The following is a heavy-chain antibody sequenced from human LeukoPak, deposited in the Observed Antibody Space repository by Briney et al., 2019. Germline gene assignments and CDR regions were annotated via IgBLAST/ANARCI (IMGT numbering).Heavy chain of an antibody. CDR2: IKQDGREK. D-gene: IGHD3-10*01. V-gene: IGHV3-7*04. J-gene: IGHJ4*02. CDR3: ARAGRWDTSIDY. Sequence: GGSLRLSCADSGFTFSNYWMSWVGQAPGKGGEGVAHIKQDGREKNYEDSVKGRFTISRDNAKNSLYLQMNSLRAEDTAVYFCARAGRWDTSIDYWGQGTLVTVSS. CDR1: GFTFSNYW.